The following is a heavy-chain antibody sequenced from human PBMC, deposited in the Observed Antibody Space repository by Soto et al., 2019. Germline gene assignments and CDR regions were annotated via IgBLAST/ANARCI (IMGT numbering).Heavy chain of an antibody. CDR2: IFYTGTT. CDR1: GGSISCNSYY. Sequence: QLKLQESGPGLVKPSETLSLTCSVSGGSISCNSYYWGWIRQPPGKGLEWVGGIFYTGTTYYSPSLKDRVTISVDTSKNSFSLNLTSVTAADTAVYFCARLVVVAPVANAWGQGTLVTVSS. D-gene: IGHD2-2*01. J-gene: IGHJ5*02. CDR3: ARLVVVAPVANA. V-gene: IGHV4-39*02.